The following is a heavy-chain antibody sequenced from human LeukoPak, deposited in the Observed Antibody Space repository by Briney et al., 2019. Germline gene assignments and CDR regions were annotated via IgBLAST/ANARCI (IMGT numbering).Heavy chain of an antibody. D-gene: IGHD1-26*01. J-gene: IGHJ4*02. Sequence: GASVKVSCKTSGYTFTNYYIHWVRQAPGQGLEWRGWINPNSGGTNYAQKFQGRVTMTGDTSISTAYMELSRLRSDDTAVYYCAGGIGRYSSSFFDYWGQGTLVTVSS. CDR1: GYTFTNYY. V-gene: IGHV1-2*02. CDR3: AGGIGRYSSSFFDY. CDR2: INPNSGGT.